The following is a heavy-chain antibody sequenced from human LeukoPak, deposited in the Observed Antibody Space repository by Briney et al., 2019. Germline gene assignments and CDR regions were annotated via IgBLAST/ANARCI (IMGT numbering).Heavy chain of an antibody. CDR2: MYNSGST. V-gene: IGHV4-61*01. J-gene: IGHJ4*02. CDR1: GYSISSGYY. CDR3: ARGRAVTGIFDY. D-gene: IGHD6-19*01. Sequence: PSETLSLTCAVSGYSISSGYYWGWIRQPPGKGLEWIGYMYNSGSTNYNPSLKSRVTISLDTSKNQFSLKLSSVTAADTAVFYCARGRAVTGIFDYWGQGTLVTVSS.